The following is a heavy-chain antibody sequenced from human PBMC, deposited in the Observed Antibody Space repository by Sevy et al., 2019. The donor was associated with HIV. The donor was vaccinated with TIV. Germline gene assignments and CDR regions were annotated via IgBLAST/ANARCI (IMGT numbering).Heavy chain of an antibody. D-gene: IGHD6-13*01. V-gene: IGHV4-31*03. CDR3: AKGRARGYSWFDS. CDR1: GGSINNGGYY. CDR2: IFTSGST. Sequence: SETLSLTCTISGGSINNGGYYWTWIRQFPGKGLEWIGYIFTSGSTDPNPSLMSRVDISLDSSQRHFTLNLRSVTAADTAVYYCAKGRARGYSWFDSWGQGILVTVSS. J-gene: IGHJ5*01.